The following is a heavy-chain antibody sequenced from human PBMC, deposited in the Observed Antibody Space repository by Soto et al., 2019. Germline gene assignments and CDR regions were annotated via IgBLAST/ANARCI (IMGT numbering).Heavy chain of an antibody. CDR1: GFSLSDHW. Sequence: GGSLRLSCVASGFSLSDHWMHWVRQVPGKGLVYVSRIRTDGGYTNYADFVEGRFTISRDNAKNTLYLQMNSLRAEDTAVYFCGRDHYGFNSIDQWGQGTLVTVSS. D-gene: IGHD4-17*01. J-gene: IGHJ4*02. CDR3: GRDHYGFNSIDQ. V-gene: IGHV3-74*01. CDR2: IRTDGGYT.